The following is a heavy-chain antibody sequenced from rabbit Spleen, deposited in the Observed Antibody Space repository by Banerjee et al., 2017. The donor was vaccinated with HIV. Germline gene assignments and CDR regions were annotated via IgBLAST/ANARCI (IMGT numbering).Heavy chain of an antibody. CDR1: GFSFSDRDV. D-gene: IGHD8-1*01. CDR2: INVYTGKP. V-gene: IGHV1S45*01. Sequence: QEQLVESGGGLVKPEGSLTLTCKASGFSFSDRDVMCWVRQAPGKGLQWIACINVYTGKPVYATWAKGRFTISRTSSTTVTLQMTSLTAADTATYFCARANTIGSTYAGSLALWGQGTLVTVS. CDR3: ARANTIGSTYAGSLAL. J-gene: IGHJ4*01.